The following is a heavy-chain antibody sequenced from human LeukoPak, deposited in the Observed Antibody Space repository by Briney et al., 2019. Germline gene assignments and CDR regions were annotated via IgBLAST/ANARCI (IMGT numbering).Heavy chain of an antibody. Sequence: ASVKVSCKASGYTSHSYDINWVRQATGQGLEWMGWMNPGTGNTGYAPRFLGRVTMTRDASTSTAYLHLSSLTSADTAVYYFARGRFDPWGQGTQVIVSS. CDR2: MNPGTGNT. V-gene: IGHV1-8*01. J-gene: IGHJ5*02. CDR1: GYTSHSYD. CDR3: ARGRFDP.